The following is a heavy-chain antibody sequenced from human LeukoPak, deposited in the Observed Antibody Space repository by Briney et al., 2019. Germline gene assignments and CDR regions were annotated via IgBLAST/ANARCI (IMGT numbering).Heavy chain of an antibody. D-gene: IGHD6-19*01. CDR2: INPSGGST. CDR3: ARALSSGWYHFDY. CDR1: GGTFSSYA. J-gene: IGHJ4*02. Sequence: ASVKVSCKASGGTFSSYAISWVRQAPGQGLEWMGIINPSGGSTNYAQKFQGRVTMTRDMSTSTVYMELSSLRSEDTAVYYCARALSSGWYHFDYWGQGTLVTVSS. V-gene: IGHV1-46*01.